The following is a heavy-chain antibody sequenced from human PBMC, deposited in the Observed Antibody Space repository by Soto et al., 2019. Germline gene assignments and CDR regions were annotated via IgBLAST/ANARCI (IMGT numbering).Heavy chain of an antibody. J-gene: IGHJ4*02. CDR3: TYYYDSSGYYPYYFDY. V-gene: IGHV1-69*02. Sequence: QVQLVQSGAEVKKPGSSVKVSCKASGGTFSSYTISWVRQAPGQGLEWMGRIIPILGIANYAQKFQGRVTITADKSTSTAYMELSSLRSEDTAVYYCTYYYDSSGYYPYYFDYWGQGTLVTVSS. CDR1: GGTFSSYT. CDR2: IIPILGIA. D-gene: IGHD3-22*01.